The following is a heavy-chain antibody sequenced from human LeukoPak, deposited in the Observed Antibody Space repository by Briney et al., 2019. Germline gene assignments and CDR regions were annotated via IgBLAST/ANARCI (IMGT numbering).Heavy chain of an antibody. J-gene: IGHJ4*02. V-gene: IGHV4-4*09. D-gene: IGHD3-22*01. CDR3: ARRLLQSDFDY. Sequence: SETLSLTCTVSGGSISSYYWSWIRQPPGKGLEWIGYIYTSGSTNYNPSLKSRVTISVDTSKNQFSLKLSSVTAADTAVYYCARRLLQSDFDYWGQGTLVTVSS. CDR2: IYTSGST. CDR1: GGSISSYY.